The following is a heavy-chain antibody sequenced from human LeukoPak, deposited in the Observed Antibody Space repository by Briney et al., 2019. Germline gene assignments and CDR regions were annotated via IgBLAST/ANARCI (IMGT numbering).Heavy chain of an antibody. CDR3: ARPTIFGVDYRYAFDI. Sequence: KPSETLSLTCTVSGGSISSYYWSWIRQPPGKGLEWIGYIYYSGSTNYNPSLKSRVTISVDTSKNQFSLKLSSVTAADTAVYYCARPTIFGVDYRYAFDIWGQGTMVTVSS. CDR1: GGSISSYY. D-gene: IGHD3-3*01. CDR2: IYYSGST. J-gene: IGHJ3*02. V-gene: IGHV4-59*01.